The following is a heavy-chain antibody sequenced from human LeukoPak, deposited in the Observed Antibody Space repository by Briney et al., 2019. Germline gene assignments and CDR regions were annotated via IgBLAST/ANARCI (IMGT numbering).Heavy chain of an antibody. CDR1: GLTVSSYF. CDR3: ARDIGYCSGGSCYSSFDY. J-gene: IGHJ4*02. CDR2: ISYSGSTI. D-gene: IGHD2-15*01. V-gene: IGHV3-48*04. Sequence: GESLRLSCAASGLTVSSYFMSWVRQAPGKGLEWASYISYSGSTIHHADSVKGRFTISRDNAKNSLYLQMNSLRAEDTAVYYCARDIGYCSGGSCYSSFDYWGQGTLVTVSS.